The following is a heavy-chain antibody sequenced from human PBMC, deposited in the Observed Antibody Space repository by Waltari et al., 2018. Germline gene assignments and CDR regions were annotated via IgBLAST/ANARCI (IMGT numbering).Heavy chain of an antibody. CDR1: GFTFSSYG. Sequence: QVQLVESGGGVVQPGRSLRLSCAASGFTFSSYGMHWVRQAPGKGLEWVAVKWYDGSNKYYADSVKGRFTISRDNSKNTLYLQMNSLRAEDTAVYYCAREENSWLPLWGQGTLVTVSS. CDR2: KWYDGSNK. J-gene: IGHJ4*02. D-gene: IGHD3-9*01. CDR3: AREENSWLPL. V-gene: IGHV3-33*01.